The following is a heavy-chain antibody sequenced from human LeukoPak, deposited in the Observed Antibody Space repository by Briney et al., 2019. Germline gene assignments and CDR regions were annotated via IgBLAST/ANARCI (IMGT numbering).Heavy chain of an antibody. Sequence: GGSLRLSCAASGFTFSNYAMSWVRQAPGKGLEWVSGISGSGGRTYNADSVKGRFTISRDNAKNTLYLQMNSLRAEDTAVYYCARFVGAITGNPRFDYWGQGTLVTVSS. V-gene: IGHV3-23*01. CDR1: GFTFSNYA. D-gene: IGHD1-26*01. CDR2: ISGSGGRT. CDR3: ARFVGAITGNPRFDY. J-gene: IGHJ4*02.